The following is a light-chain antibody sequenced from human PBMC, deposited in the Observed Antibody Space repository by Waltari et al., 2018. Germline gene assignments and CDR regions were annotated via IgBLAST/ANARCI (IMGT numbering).Light chain of an antibody. CDR2: LGS. Sequence: DIVVTQSTLSLPFTPGEPASISCRSSQSLLNRNGNNYLDWYLQKPGQSPQLLIYLGSNRASGVPDRFSGSGSGTDFTLRISRVEAEDVGVYYCMQSLQTLWTFGPGTKVEIK. CDR1: QSLLNRNGNNY. V-gene: IGKV2-28*01. CDR3: MQSLQTLWT. J-gene: IGKJ1*01.